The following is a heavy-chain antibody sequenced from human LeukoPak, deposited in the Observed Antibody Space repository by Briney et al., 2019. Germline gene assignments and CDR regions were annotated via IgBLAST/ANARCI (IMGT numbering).Heavy chain of an antibody. J-gene: IGHJ6*02. D-gene: IGHD1-1*01. CDR1: GFAFNNYW. Sequence: GGSLRLSCAASGFAFNNYWIHWVRQVPGKGLVWVSRINNDGSSASYVDSVKGRFTISRDNAKNTLFLQMNSLRAEDTAVYYCARRGTGHGMDVWGQGTTVIVSS. V-gene: IGHV3-74*01. CDR3: ARRGTGHGMDV. CDR2: INNDGSSA.